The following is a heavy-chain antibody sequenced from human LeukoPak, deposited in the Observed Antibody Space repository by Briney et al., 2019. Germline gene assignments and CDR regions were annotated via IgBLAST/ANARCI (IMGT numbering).Heavy chain of an antibody. CDR2: IYYTGST. Sequence: SETLSLTCTVSGGSIRSSSYYWGWIRQPPGKGLQWIGNIYYTGSTFYNPSLKSRVTISVDTSKNHFSLKLSSVTAADTAVYYCARGGNYWPQWWFDPWGRGTLVSVSS. CDR1: GGSIRSSSYY. D-gene: IGHD1-26*01. V-gene: IGHV4-39*07. CDR3: ARGGNYWPQWWFDP. J-gene: IGHJ5*02.